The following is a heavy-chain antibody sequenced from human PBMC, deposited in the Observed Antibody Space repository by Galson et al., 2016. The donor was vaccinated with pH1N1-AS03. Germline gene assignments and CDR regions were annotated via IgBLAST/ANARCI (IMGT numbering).Heavy chain of an antibody. Sequence: SLRLSCAASGFSFSSYWMTWVRLTPGKGLEWVANINQDGSAVHYVDSVKGRFTISRDNAKNSLSLQKNSLRDEDTAVYYCTRGGYSSTWYWVYWGQGTLVTVSS. D-gene: IGHD6-13*01. CDR2: INQDGSAV. J-gene: IGHJ4*02. V-gene: IGHV3-7*03. CDR3: TRGGYSSTWYWVY. CDR1: GFSFSSYW.